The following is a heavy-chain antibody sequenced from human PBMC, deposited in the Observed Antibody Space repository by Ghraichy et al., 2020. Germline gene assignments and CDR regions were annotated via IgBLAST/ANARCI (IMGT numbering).Heavy chain of an antibody. V-gene: IGHV1-69*04. CDR2: IIPILGIA. D-gene: IGHD6-6*01. J-gene: IGHJ5*02. CDR3: ARDRAARIHALQVVYNWFDP. CDR1: GGTFSSYA. Sequence: SVKVSCKASGGTFSSYAISWVRQAPGQGLEWMGRIIPILGIANYAQKFQGRVTITADKSTSTAYMELSSLRSEDTAVYYCARDRAARIHALQVVYNWFDPWGQGTLVTVSS.